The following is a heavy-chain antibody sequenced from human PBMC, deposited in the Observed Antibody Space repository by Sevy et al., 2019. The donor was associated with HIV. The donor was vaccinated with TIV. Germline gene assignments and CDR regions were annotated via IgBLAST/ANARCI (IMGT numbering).Heavy chain of an antibody. CDR3: AKGGITMVRGVIRPSLYYYYGMDV. Sequence: GGSLRLSCAASGFTFSSYGMHWVRQAPGKGLEWVAVISYDGSNKYYADSVKGRFTISRDNSKNTLYLQMNSLRAADTVVYYCAKGGITMVRGVIRPSLYYYYGMDVWGQGTTVTVSS. D-gene: IGHD3-10*01. V-gene: IGHV3-30*18. CDR1: GFTFSSYG. CDR2: ISYDGSNK. J-gene: IGHJ6*02.